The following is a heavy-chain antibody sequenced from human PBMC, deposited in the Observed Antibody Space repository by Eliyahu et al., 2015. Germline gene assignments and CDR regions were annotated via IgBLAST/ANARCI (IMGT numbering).Heavy chain of an antibody. J-gene: IGHJ4*01. CDR3: ARLSSSGWYFDY. CDR1: GGSISSYH. D-gene: IGHD6-19*01. Sequence: QVQLQESGPGLVKPSETLSLTCSVSGGSISSYHWNWIRQPPGKGLEWIGYIYYIWGPHHHPSLKSRVTISVDTSKNQFSLKLVSVTAADTAVYYCARLSSSGWYFDYWGHGTLVTVSS. CDR2: IYYIWGP. V-gene: IGHV4-59*08.